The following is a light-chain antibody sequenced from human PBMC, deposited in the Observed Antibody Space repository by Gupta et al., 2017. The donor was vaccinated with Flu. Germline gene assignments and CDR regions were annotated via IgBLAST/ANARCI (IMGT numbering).Light chain of an antibody. CDR1: QNIINY. CDR3: QQSYRAPIT. CDR2: GAS. Sequence: PSSLSASVRDRVTSPCRASQNIINYLNWYQQNPGKAPNLLIYGASSLHSGVPSRFSGSGSGTDFTLTISSLQPEDFASYYCQQSYRAPITFGQGTRLESK. J-gene: IGKJ5*01. V-gene: IGKV1-39*01.